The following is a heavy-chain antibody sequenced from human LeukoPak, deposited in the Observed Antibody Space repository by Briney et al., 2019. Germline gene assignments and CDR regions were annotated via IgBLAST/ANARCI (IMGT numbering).Heavy chain of an antibody. Sequence: SETLSLTCTVSGGSLSSYYWSWIRQPAGKGLEWIGRIYTSGSTNYNPSLKSRVTISVDTSKNQFSLKLSSVTAADTAVYYCASGLRYFDLYYWGQGTLVTVSS. CDR2: IYTSGST. J-gene: IGHJ4*02. CDR1: GGSLSSYY. D-gene: IGHD3-9*01. V-gene: IGHV4-4*07. CDR3: ASGLRYFDLYY.